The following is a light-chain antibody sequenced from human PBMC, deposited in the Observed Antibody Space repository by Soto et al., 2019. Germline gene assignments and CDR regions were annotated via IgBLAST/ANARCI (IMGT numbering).Light chain of an antibody. J-gene: IGKJ1*01. CDR1: QTINSHY. CDR3: QQDGNSPST. V-gene: IGKV3-20*01. Sequence: EIALTQSPGTVSLSPGERATLSYRASQTINSHYVGWYQQKPGQGPMLLIYAASSRATGIQDRFSGSGSEKDFTYTISRMEPEDIAVYYCQQDGNSPSTFGQGTKVEIQ. CDR2: AAS.